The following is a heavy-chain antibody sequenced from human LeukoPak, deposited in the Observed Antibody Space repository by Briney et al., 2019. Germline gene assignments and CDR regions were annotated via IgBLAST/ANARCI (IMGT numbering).Heavy chain of an antibody. CDR3: ARDVEYYGSGSHQDY. CDR2: ISYDGSNK. J-gene: IGHJ4*02. V-gene: IGHV3-30*04. Sequence: PGGSLRLSCAASGFTFSSYAMHGVRQAPGKGLEGWAVISYDGSNKYYADSVKGRFTISRDNSKNTLYLQMNSLRAEDTAVYYCARDVEYYGSGSHQDYWGQGTLVTVSS. D-gene: IGHD3-10*01. CDR1: GFTFSSYA.